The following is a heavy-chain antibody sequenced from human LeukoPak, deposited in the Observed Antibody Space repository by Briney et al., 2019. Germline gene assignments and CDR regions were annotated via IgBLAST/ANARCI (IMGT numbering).Heavy chain of an antibody. CDR3: ARSSGRDRSRAGYSSGWYVDY. Sequence: SQTLSLTCTVSGGSISSGGYYWSWIRQPPGKGLEWIGYIYHSGSTNYNPSLKSRVTISVDTSKNQFSLKLSSVTAADTAVYYCARSSGRDRSRAGYSSGWYVDYWGQGTLVTVSS. V-gene: IGHV4-30-2*01. CDR1: GGSISSGGYY. J-gene: IGHJ4*02. CDR2: IYHSGST. D-gene: IGHD6-19*01.